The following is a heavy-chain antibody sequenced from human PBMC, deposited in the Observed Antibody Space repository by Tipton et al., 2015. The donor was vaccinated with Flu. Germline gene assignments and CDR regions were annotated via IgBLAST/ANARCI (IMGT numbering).Heavy chain of an antibody. Sequence: TLSLTCSISGGSINHYFWSWIRQPAGKGLEWIGRIYSSGSTSCNPSLRSRVTMSVDTSKNQISLNLTSVTAADTALYYCARDSGSGSFDYWGQGTLVTVSS. J-gene: IGHJ4*02. D-gene: IGHD3-10*01. CDR1: GGSINHYF. V-gene: IGHV4-4*07. CDR3: ARDSGSGSFDY. CDR2: IYSSGST.